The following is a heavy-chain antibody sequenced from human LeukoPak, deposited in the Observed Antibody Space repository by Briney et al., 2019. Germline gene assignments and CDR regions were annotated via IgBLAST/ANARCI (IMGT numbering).Heavy chain of an antibody. J-gene: IGHJ5*02. D-gene: IGHD2-15*01. CDR3: ARDRSRYGVVAATLATRFDP. V-gene: IGHV3-7*01. Sequence: SGGSLRLSCAASGFTFSSYWMSGVRQAPGKGLEWVANIKQDGSEKYYVDSVKGRFTISRDNAKNSLYLQMNSLRAEDTAVYYCARDRSRYGVVAATLATRFDPWGQGTLVTVSS. CDR2: IKQDGSEK. CDR1: GFTFSSYW.